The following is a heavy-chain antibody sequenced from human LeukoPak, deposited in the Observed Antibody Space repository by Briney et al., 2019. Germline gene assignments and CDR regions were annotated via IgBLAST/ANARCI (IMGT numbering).Heavy chain of an antibody. D-gene: IGHD4-17*01. J-gene: IGHJ4*02. CDR3: AKCPPDYGAEYSFDY. CDR1: GFTFSSYA. Sequence: GRSLRLSCAASGFTFSSYAMSWVRRSPGNRLEWVSAISGSGCSTYSADSVKGRFTISRDNSKTTLYLQMNSLRAEDTAVYYCAKCPPDYGAEYSFDYWGQGTLVTVSS. CDR2: ISGSGCST. V-gene: IGHV3-23*01.